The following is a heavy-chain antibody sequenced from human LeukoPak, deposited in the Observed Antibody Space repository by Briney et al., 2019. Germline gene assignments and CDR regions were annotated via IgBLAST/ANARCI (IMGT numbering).Heavy chain of an antibody. Sequence: GGSLRLSCAASGFTFSSYAMSWVRQAPGKGLEWVSAISGSGGSTYYADSVKGRFTISRDNSKNTLYLQMNSLRAEDTAVYYCATEGFVVVVPAALPDYWGQGTLVTVSS. CDR3: ATEGFVVVVPAALPDY. CDR2: ISGSGGST. J-gene: IGHJ4*02. D-gene: IGHD2-2*01. CDR1: GFTFSSYA. V-gene: IGHV3-23*01.